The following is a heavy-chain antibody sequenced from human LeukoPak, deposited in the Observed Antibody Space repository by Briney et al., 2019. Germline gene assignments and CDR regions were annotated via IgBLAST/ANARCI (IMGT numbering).Heavy chain of an antibody. D-gene: IGHD3-22*01. Sequence: SETLSLTCTASGGSISSSSTYWGWIRQPPGKGLEWIGSIYYSGSTYYSPSLKSRVTISVDTSKNQFSLKLSSVTAADTAVYYCASQYDSSGYYYFDYWGQGTLVTVSS. CDR2: IYYSGST. V-gene: IGHV4-39*01. J-gene: IGHJ4*02. CDR1: GGSISSSSTY. CDR3: ASQYDSSGYYYFDY.